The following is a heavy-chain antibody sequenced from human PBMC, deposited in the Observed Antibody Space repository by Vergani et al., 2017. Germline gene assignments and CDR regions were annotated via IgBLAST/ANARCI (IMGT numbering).Heavy chain of an antibody. D-gene: IGHD4-17*01. CDR3: AKATTVTDAYYYGMDV. Sequence: EVQLLESGGGLVQPGGSLRLSCAASGFTFSSYAMSWVRQAPGKGLEWVSAISGSGGSTYYADSVTGRFTISRDNSKNTLYLQMNSLRAEDTAVYYCAKATTVTDAYYYGMDVWGQGTTVTVSS. CDR1: GFTFSSYA. J-gene: IGHJ6*02. V-gene: IGHV3-23*01. CDR2: ISGSGGST.